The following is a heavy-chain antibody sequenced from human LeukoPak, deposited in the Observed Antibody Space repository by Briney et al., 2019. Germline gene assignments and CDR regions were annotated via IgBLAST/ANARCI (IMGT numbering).Heavy chain of an antibody. CDR1: GYSFTSYW. Sequence: GESLKISCKGSGYSFTSYWIGWVRQMPGKGLEWMGIIYPGDSDTRYSPSFQGQVTISADKSISTAYLQWSSLKASDTAMYYCALSAPDYGSGSQPVCYFDYWGQGTLVTVSS. CDR3: ALSAPDYGSGSQPVCYFDY. D-gene: IGHD3-10*01. V-gene: IGHV5-51*01. CDR2: IYPGDSDT. J-gene: IGHJ4*02.